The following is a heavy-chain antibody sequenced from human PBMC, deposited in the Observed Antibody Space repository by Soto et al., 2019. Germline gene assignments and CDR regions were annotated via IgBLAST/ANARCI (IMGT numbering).Heavy chain of an antibody. J-gene: IGHJ4*02. CDR3: ARPRHHTALVFDY. Sequence: PSETLSRTWTVSGGSITSSPSYWVWIRQPPGKVLEWIGSTYFGGITYYNPSLTGRVTISVDTSKNQVSLNLNSVTAADTAVYYCARPRHHTALVFDYWGQGALVTVSS. V-gene: IGHV4-39*01. CDR2: TYFGGIT. D-gene: IGHD2-8*02. CDR1: GGSITSSPSY.